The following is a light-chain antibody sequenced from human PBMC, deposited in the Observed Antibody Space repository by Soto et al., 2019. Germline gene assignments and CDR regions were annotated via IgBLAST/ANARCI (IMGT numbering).Light chain of an antibody. J-gene: IGLJ1*01. V-gene: IGLV2-11*01. CDR2: DVS. CDR1: SSDVGGYNY. CDR3: CSYAGSPRYV. Sequence: QSALTQPRSVSGSPGQSVTISCTGTSSDVGGYNYVSWYQQHPGKAPKVMIYDVSERPSGVPDRFSGSKSGNTASLTISGLQAEDEADYYVCSYAGSPRYVFGTGTKLTVL.